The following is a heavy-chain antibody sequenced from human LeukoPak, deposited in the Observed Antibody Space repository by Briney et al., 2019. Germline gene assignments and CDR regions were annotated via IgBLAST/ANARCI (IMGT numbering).Heavy chain of an antibody. CDR1: GGSISSYY. CDR2: IYTSGST. D-gene: IGHD3-10*01. J-gene: IGHJ4*02. Sequence: SETLSLTCTVSGGSISSYYWSWIRQPAGKGLEWIGRIYTSGSTNYNPSLKSRVTMSVDTSKNQFSLKLSSVTAADTAVYYCARGPFGRGVIGGAIDYWGQGTLVTVSS. CDR3: ARGPFGRGVIGGAIDY. V-gene: IGHV4-4*07.